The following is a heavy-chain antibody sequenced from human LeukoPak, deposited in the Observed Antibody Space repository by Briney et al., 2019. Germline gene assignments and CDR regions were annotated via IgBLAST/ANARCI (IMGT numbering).Heavy chain of an antibody. Sequence: PSRTQSLTCAVSGGSISSHNWWSWVRQPPGKGLEWLAYISYDGGNKYYADSVKGRFAISRDNSKNTLYLEMNSLRVEDTAVYYCARAMYSSGRTLDYWGQGTLVTVSS. CDR2: ISYDGGNK. CDR1: GGSISSHN. J-gene: IGHJ4*02. CDR3: ARAMYSSGRTLDY. D-gene: IGHD6-19*01. V-gene: IGHV3-30*03.